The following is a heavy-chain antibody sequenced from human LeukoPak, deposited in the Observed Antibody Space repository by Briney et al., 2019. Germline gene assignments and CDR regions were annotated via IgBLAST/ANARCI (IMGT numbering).Heavy chain of an antibody. CDR1: GFIFRNYG. J-gene: IGHJ6*02. Sequence: TGGSLRLSCAASGFIFRNYGIHWVRQAPGKGLEWVAAISSDGKTQFYTDSVKGRFTISRDNSKNTLYLQINGLRREDAAVYHCAKDGSDTIAAATFHYYAMDVWGQGTTVTVSS. V-gene: IGHV3-30*18. CDR2: ISSDGKTQ. D-gene: IGHD6-13*01. CDR3: AKDGSDTIAAATFHYYAMDV.